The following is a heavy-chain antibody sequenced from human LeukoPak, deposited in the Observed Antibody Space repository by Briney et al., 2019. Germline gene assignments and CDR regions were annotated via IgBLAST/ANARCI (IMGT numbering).Heavy chain of an antibody. D-gene: IGHD5-18*01. CDR1: GGSISSGGYY. CDR3: ARESSYGPTDY. CDR2: IYYSGST. V-gene: IGHV4-31*03. J-gene: IGHJ4*02. Sequence: SETLSLTCTVSGGSISSGGYYWSWIRQHPGKGLEWIGYIYYSGSTYYNPSLKSRVTISVDTSKNQFSLKLCSVTAADTAVYYCARESSYGPTDYWGQGTLVTVSS.